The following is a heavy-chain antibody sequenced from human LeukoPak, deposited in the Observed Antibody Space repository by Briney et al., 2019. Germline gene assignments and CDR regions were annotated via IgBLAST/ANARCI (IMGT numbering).Heavy chain of an antibody. J-gene: IGHJ4*02. CDR1: GYTFTSYA. CDR3: ARGVATNRYYFDY. V-gene: IGHV1-3*01. D-gene: IGHD5-12*01. CDR2: INAGNGNT. Sequence: VKVSCKASGYTFTSYAMHWVRQAPGQRLEWMGWINAGNGNTKYSQKFQGRVTITRDTSASTAYMELSSLRSEDTAVYSCARGVATNRYYFDYWGQGTLVTVSS.